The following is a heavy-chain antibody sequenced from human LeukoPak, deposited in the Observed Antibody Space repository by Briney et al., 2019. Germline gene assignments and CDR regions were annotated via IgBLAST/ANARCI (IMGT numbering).Heavy chain of an antibody. CDR1: GFTFSDYS. V-gene: IGHV3-21*01. J-gene: IGHJ4*02. Sequence: PGGSLRLSCAASGFTFSDYSMNWVRQAPGEGLEWVSSIDGSSPYIYYADSVKGRFAISRDNANNSLYLQMNSLRAEDTAVYYCARDYSTSSWGQGTLVTVSS. CDR3: ARDYSTSS. D-gene: IGHD6-13*01. CDR2: IDGSSPYI.